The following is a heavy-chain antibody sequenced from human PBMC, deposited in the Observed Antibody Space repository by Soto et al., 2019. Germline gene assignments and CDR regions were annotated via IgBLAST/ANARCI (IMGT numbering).Heavy chain of an antibody. Sequence: QVQLVQSGAEVKKPGSSVKVSCKASGGTFSSYTISWVRQAPGQGLEWMGRIIPILGIANYAQKFQGRVTITADKSPSTAYMELSSLRSEDTAVYYCARGATFTASLYYYYGMDVWGQGTTVTVSS. CDR2: IIPILGIA. V-gene: IGHV1-69*02. D-gene: IGHD3-16*01. J-gene: IGHJ6*02. CDR1: GGTFSSYT. CDR3: ARGATFTASLYYYYGMDV.